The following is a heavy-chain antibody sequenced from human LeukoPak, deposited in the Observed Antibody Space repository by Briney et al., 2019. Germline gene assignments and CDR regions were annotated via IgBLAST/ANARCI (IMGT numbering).Heavy chain of an antibody. Sequence: PSETLSLTCTVSGGSISSGSYYWSWIRQPAGKGLEWIGRIYTSGSTNYNPSLKSRVTISVDTSKNQFSLKLSSVTAADTAVYYCARDGSKFHTSCCSWFDPWDQGTLVTVSS. D-gene: IGHD2-2*01. CDR1: GGSISSGSYY. V-gene: IGHV4-61*02. CDR2: IYTSGST. CDR3: ARDGSKFHTSCCSWFDP. J-gene: IGHJ5*02.